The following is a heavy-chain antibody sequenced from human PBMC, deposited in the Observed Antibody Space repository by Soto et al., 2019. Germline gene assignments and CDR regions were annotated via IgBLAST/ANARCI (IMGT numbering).Heavy chain of an antibody. CDR3: ARVYDSSGYYSHYFDY. CDR1: GGSISSGGYY. Sequence: QVQLQESGPGLVKPSQTLSLTCTVSGGSISSGGYYWSWIRQHPGKGLEWIGYIYYSGSTYYNPSLKSRVTISVDTSKNQFSLKLSSVTAADTAVYYCARVYDSSGYYSHYFDYWGQGTLVTVSS. D-gene: IGHD3-22*01. V-gene: IGHV4-31*03. CDR2: IYYSGST. J-gene: IGHJ4*02.